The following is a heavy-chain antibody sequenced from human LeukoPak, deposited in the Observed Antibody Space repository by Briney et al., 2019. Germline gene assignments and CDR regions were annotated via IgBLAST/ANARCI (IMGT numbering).Heavy chain of an antibody. Sequence: SGTLSLTCAVSGGSISSSNWWSWVRQPPGKGLEWIGEIYHSGSTNYNPSLKSRVTISVDKSKNQFSLKLSSVTAADTAVYYCARDGTSYYYYYYMDVWGKGTTVTVSS. D-gene: IGHD3/OR15-3a*01. CDR1: GGSISSSNW. V-gene: IGHV4-4*02. CDR2: IYHSGST. J-gene: IGHJ6*03. CDR3: ARDGTSYYYYYYMDV.